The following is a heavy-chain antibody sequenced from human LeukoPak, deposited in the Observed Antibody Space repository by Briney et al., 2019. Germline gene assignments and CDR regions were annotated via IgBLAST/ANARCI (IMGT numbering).Heavy chain of an antibody. Sequence: PGGSLRLSCAASGFTFSSYWMSWVRQAPGKGLEWVANIKQEGSEKYYGDSGKGRFTISRDNAKNSLYLQMNSLRAEDTAVYYCASYNWNYPLDDYWGQGTLVTVSS. J-gene: IGHJ4*02. CDR2: IKQEGSEK. CDR1: GFTFSSYW. D-gene: IGHD1-7*01. CDR3: ASYNWNYPLDDY. V-gene: IGHV3-7*01.